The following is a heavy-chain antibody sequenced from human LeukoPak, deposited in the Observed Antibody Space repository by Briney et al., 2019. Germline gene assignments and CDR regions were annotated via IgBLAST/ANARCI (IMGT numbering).Heavy chain of an antibody. CDR2: IKQDGSEK. Sequence: PGGSLRLSCAASGFTFSSYWMSWVRQAPGKGLEWVANIKQDGSEKYYVDSVKGRFTISRDNAKNSLYLQMNSLRAEDTALYYCAKDIGYQLLSGWFDPWGQGTLVTVSS. V-gene: IGHV3-7*03. D-gene: IGHD2-2*01. CDR3: AKDIGYQLLSGWFDP. CDR1: GFTFSSYW. J-gene: IGHJ5*02.